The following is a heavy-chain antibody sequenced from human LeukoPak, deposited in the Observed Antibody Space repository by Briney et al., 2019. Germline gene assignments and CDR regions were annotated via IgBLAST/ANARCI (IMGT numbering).Heavy chain of an antibody. J-gene: IGHJ6*04. CDR2: ISGSGGRT. CDR1: GFTFSSDA. D-gene: IGHD3-10*01. Sequence: PGGSLRLSCAASGFTFSSDAMSWVRQAPGKGLEWVSDISGSGGRTYYADSVKGRFTSSRDNPRNLVSLQMNSLRAEDTAVYYCTKDQGLLWFGELNVWGKGATVTVSS. CDR3: TKDQGLLWFGELNV. V-gene: IGHV3-23*01.